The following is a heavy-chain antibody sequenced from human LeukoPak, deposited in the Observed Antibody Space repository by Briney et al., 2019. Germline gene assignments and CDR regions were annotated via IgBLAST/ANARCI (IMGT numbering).Heavy chain of an antibody. D-gene: IGHD3-10*02. CDR3: AKDLFRSRFGDPAPASMDV. V-gene: IGHV3-43*01. Sequence: GGSLRLSCAASGFTFDDYTMHWVRQAPGKGLEWVSLISWDGGSTYYADSVKGRFTISRDNSKNSLYLQMNSLRTEDTALYYCAKDLFRSRFGDPAPASMDVWGKGTTVTISS. J-gene: IGHJ6*04. CDR2: ISWDGGST. CDR1: GFTFDDYT.